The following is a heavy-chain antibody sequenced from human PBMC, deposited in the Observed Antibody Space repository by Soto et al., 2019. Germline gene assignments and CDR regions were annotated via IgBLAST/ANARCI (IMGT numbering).Heavy chain of an antibody. V-gene: IGHV3-53*04. CDR3: AGKIHDYGDQEGDYYYYYYMDV. CDR1: GFTVSSNY. Sequence: EVQLVESGGGLVQPGGSLRLSCAASGFTVSSNYMSWVRQAPGKGLEWVSVIYSGGSTYYADSVKGRFTISRHNSKNTLYLQLNSLRAEDTAVYYFAGKIHDYGDQEGDYYYYYYMDVWGKGTTVTVSS. D-gene: IGHD4-17*01. J-gene: IGHJ6*03. CDR2: IYSGGST.